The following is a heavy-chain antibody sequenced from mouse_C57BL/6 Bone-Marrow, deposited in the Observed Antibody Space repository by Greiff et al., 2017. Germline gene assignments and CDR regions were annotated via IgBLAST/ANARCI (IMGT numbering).Heavy chain of an antibody. CDR1: GYTFTSYW. CDR2: IDPSDSYT. D-gene: IGHD2-1*01. CDR3: ARHGNYDYWYFDV. J-gene: IGHJ1*03. V-gene: IGHV1-59*01. Sequence: VQLQQPGAELVRPGTSVKLSCKASGYTFTSYWMHWVKQRPGQGLEWIGVIDPSDSYTNYNQKFKGKATLTVDTSSSTAYMQLSSLTSEDSAVYYCARHGNYDYWYFDVWGTGNTVTVSS.